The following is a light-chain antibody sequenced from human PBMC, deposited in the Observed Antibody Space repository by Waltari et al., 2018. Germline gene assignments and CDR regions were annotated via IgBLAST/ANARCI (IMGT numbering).Light chain of an antibody. Sequence: SYELTQPPSVSVSPGQTASITCSGDKLEDRDVCRYQQKPGQSPVLVLHQDSKRPSGIPERFSGFNSGNTATLTISETQAMDEADYYCQAWDRNTYVVFGGGTKLTVL. CDR1: KLEDRD. V-gene: IGLV3-1*01. CDR3: QAWDRNTYVV. CDR2: QDS. J-gene: IGLJ2*01.